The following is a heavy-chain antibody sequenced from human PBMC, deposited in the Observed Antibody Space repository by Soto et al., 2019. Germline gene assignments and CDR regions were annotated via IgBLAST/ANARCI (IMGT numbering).Heavy chain of an antibody. Sequence: QVQLQESGPGLVKPSQTLSLTCTVSGGSINSGAYYCSWVRQQPGKGLAWIGYISYRRSTYYNPSLKRRVNISVDTSKTELSLNLNSVTAADTAVYYCARESATGTRWFGPWGQGTLVTVSS. CDR2: ISYRRST. D-gene: IGHD1-1*01. CDR3: ARESATGTRWFGP. V-gene: IGHV4-31*03. J-gene: IGHJ5*02. CDR1: GGSINSGAYY.